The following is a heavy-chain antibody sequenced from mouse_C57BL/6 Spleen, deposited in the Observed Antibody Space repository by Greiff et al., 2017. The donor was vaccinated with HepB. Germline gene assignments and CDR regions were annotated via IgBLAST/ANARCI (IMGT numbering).Heavy chain of an antibody. Sequence: VQLQQSGAELAKPGASVKLSCKASGYTFTSYWMHWVKQRPGQGLEWIGYINPSSGYTKYNQKFKDKAILTADKSSSTAYMQLSSLTYEDSAVYYCARDSSGYVYAMDYWGQGTSVTVSS. J-gene: IGHJ4*01. CDR3: ARDSSGYVYAMDY. CDR1: GYTFTSYW. D-gene: IGHD3-2*02. CDR2: INPSSGYT. V-gene: IGHV1-7*01.